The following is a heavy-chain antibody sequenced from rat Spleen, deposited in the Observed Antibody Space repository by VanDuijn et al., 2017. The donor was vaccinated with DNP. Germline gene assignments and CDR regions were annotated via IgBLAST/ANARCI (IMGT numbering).Heavy chain of an antibody. CDR1: DYSITSNY. D-gene: IGHD1-7*01. V-gene: IGHV3-1*01. Sequence: EVQLQESGSGLVKPSQSLSLTCSVTDYSITSNYWGWIRKFPGNKMEYIGHISYSGSTNYNPSLRSRISITRDTSKNLFFLNLNSVTTEDTATYYCARWTRYFDYWGQGVMVTVSS. CDR3: ARWTRYFDY. CDR2: ISYSGST. J-gene: IGHJ2*01.